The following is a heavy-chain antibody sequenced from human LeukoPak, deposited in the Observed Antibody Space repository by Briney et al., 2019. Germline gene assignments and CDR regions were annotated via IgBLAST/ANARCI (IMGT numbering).Heavy chain of an antibody. CDR2: IKSKSDGGTT. V-gene: IGHV3-15*01. Sequence: GGSLRLSCAASGFTFSDAWMNWVRQTPGKALEWVGRIKSKSDGGTTDYAAPVKDKFTISRDDSEKTLYLQMNSLKTEDTAVYYCTTGAFDYWGQGTLVTVSP. CDR1: GFTFSDAW. CDR3: TTGAFDY. J-gene: IGHJ4*02.